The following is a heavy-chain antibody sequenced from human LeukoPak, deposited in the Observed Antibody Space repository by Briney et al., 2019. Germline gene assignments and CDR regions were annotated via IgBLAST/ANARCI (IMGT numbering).Heavy chain of an antibody. J-gene: IGHJ5*02. CDR2: IIPILGIA. D-gene: IGHD2-15*01. Sequence: GASVKVSCKASGCXFSSYAMSWVRQAPGQGLEWMGRIIPILGIANYAQKLQGRVTITADKSKSTACMELSSLRAEDTAGYYCARGPAGGSGLNWFDPWGQGTLVTVSS. V-gene: IGHV1-69*10. CDR3: ARGPAGGSGLNWFDP. CDR1: GCXFSSYA.